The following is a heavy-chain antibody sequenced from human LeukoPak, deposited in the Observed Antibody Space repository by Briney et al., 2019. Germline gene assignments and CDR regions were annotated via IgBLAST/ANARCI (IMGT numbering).Heavy chain of an antibody. J-gene: IGHJ6*03. D-gene: IGHD3-9*01. CDR2: ISSSSSTI. V-gene: IGHV3-48*01. Sequence: GGSLRLSCAASGFTFSSYSMNWVRQAPGKGLEWVSYISSSSSTIYYADSVKGRFTISRDNAKNSLYLQMNSLRAEATAVYYCARDFTIFRGARGDSYYYYYMDVWGKGTTVTVSS. CDR1: GFTFSSYS. CDR3: ARDFTIFRGARGDSYYYYYMDV.